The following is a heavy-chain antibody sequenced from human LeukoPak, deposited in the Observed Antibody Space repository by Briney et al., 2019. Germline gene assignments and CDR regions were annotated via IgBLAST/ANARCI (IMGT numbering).Heavy chain of an antibody. V-gene: IGHV4-39*01. CDR1: GGSISSYY. D-gene: IGHD3-10*01. J-gene: IGHJ4*02. Sequence: TPSETLSLTCTVSGGSISSYYWGWIRQPPGKGLEWIGSIYYSGSTYYNPSLKSRVTISVDTSKNQFSLKLSSVTAADTAVYYCARLGLLWFGESPFFDYWGQGTLVTVSS. CDR2: IYYSGST. CDR3: ARLGLLWFGESPFFDY.